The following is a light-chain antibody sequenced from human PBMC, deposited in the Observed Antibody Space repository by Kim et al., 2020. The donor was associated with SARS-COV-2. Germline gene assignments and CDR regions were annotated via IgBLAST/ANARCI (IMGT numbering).Light chain of an antibody. J-gene: IGKJ4*01. Sequence: EIVLTQSPGTLSLSPGERATLSCRASQTVSSSYLAWYQQRPGQAPRLLIFVASSRATGIPDRFSGSGSGTDFTLTISRLEPEDFAVYYCQQYYRSPLTFGGGTKLEI. CDR2: VAS. V-gene: IGKV3-20*01. CDR1: QTVSSSY. CDR3: QQYYRSPLT.